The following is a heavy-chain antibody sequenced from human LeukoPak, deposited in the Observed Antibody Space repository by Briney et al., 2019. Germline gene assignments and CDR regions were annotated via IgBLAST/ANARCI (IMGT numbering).Heavy chain of an antibody. J-gene: IGHJ2*01. CDR3: ARVLGVAVAGRDWYFDL. CDR1: GFTFSSYS. Sequence: GGSLRLSCAASGFTFSSYSMNWVRHAPGKGLEWVSYNSSSNSYIYYADSVKGRFTISRDNAKNSLYLQMNILRAEDTAVYYCARVLGVAVAGRDWYFDLWGRGTLVTVSS. V-gene: IGHV3-21*01. CDR2: NSSSNSYI. D-gene: IGHD6-19*01.